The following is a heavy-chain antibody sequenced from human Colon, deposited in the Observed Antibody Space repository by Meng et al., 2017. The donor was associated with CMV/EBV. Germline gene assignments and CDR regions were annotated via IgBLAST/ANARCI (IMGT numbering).Heavy chain of an antibody. V-gene: IGHV1-18*01. CDR1: GYTFTRHG. CDR2: INTYNGNT. J-gene: IGHJ5*02. D-gene: IGHD3-16*01. CDR3: ARDNYYDDSQIFYKTGRFDP. Sequence: VELLQAGAEVKKPEASVKVSCKASGYTFTRHGISWVRQAPGQGLEWMGWINTYNGNTDYSQKFQGRVTMTTDTSTNTAYMELRSLKSDDTAVYYCARDNYYDDSQIFYKTGRFDPWGQGTLVTVSS.